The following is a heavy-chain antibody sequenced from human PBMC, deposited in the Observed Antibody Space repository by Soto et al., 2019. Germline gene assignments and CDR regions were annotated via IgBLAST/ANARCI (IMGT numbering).Heavy chain of an antibody. CDR2: INHSGST. Sequence: SETLSLTCAVYGGSFSGYYWSWIRQPPGKGLEWIGEINHSGSTNYNPSLKSRVTISVDTSKNQFSLKLSPVTAADTAVYYCARTTRRYDFWSENAYMVDVWGKGTTVTVSS. V-gene: IGHV4-34*01. D-gene: IGHD3-3*01. J-gene: IGHJ6*04. CDR3: ARTTRRYDFWSENAYMVDV. CDR1: GGSFSGYY.